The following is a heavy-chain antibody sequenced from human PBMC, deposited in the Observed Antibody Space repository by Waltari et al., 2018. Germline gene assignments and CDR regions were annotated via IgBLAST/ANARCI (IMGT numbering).Heavy chain of an antibody. CDR1: GFSFSDYG. CDR2: ISGSGDTT. J-gene: IGHJ4*02. CDR3: AKDAHYGSLRGGLFDK. Sequence: EVQLLESGGGLVQPGGSLRLSCAASGFSFSDYGMSWVRQGPGKGQEWVSGISGSGDTTHFADPVRGRFTISRDNSKNTMDLQMNSLRAEDTAIYYCAKDAHYGSLRGGLFDKWGQGILVTVSS. D-gene: IGHD4-17*01. V-gene: IGHV3-23*01.